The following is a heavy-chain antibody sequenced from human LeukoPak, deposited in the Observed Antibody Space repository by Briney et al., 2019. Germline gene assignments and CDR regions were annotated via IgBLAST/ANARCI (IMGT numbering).Heavy chain of an antibody. CDR2: IRYDGSNK. CDR3: AKGLYYKDRSGYPA. CDR1: GFTFSSYG. V-gene: IGHV3-30*02. Sequence: PGGSLRLSCAASGFTFSSYGMHWVRQAPGKGLEWVAFIRYDGSNKYYADSVKGRFTISRDNSKNTLYVQMNSLRGEDTAVYHCAKGLYYKDRSGYPAWGQGTLVTVSS. D-gene: IGHD3-22*01. J-gene: IGHJ5*02.